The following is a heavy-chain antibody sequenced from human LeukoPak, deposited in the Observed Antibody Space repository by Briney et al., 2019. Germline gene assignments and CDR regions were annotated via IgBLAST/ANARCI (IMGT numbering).Heavy chain of an antibody. J-gene: IGHJ4*02. Sequence: EASVKVSCKASGYTFTSYDINWVRQATGQGLEWMGWMNPNSGNTGYAQKFQGRVTITRNTSISTAYMELSSLRSEDTAVYYCARGAGSNWNLFDYWGQGTLVTVSS. CDR3: ARGAGSNWNLFDY. V-gene: IGHV1-8*03. D-gene: IGHD1-20*01. CDR1: GYTFTSYD. CDR2: MNPNSGNT.